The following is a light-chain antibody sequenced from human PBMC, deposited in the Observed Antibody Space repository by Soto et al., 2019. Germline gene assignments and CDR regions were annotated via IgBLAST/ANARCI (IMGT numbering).Light chain of an antibody. V-gene: IGLV2-14*01. CDR1: SNDVGAYKY. CDR3: SSYTGASAL. Sequence: QSALTQPASVSGSPGQSITISCTGTSNDVGAYKYVSWYQQLPGKAPKLMIYEVSNRFSGSKSANRASLTISGLQAEDEAYYCDSSYTGASALFGGGTKLTVL. CDR2: EVS. J-gene: IGLJ2*01.